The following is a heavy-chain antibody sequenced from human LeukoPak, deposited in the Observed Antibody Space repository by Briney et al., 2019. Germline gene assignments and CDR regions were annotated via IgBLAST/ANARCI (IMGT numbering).Heavy chain of an antibody. CDR2: INLNSGGT. CDR3: ARDLDHGYLDY. D-gene: IGHD3-22*01. Sequence: GVSVKVSCKASGFTFTGYYTHWVRQAPGQGLEWMGWINLNSGGTKYAQKFQGRVTMTRDTSISTAYMELSRLTSDDTAVYYCARDLDHGYLDYWGQGTLVTVSS. J-gene: IGHJ4*02. CDR1: GFTFTGYY. V-gene: IGHV1-2*02.